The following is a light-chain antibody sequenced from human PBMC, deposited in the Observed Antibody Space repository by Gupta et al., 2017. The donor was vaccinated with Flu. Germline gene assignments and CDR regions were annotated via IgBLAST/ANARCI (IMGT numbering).Light chain of an antibody. CDR2: RNN. CDR1: SSNIGRDF. V-gene: IGLV1-47*01. Sequence: RVTISCSGSSSNIGRDFVSWYQHVPGTAPKLLIHRNNQRPSGVPDRFSASKSGTSASLAISGLRSEDEADYYCTVWDDSLSGYVFGTGTKVTVL. J-gene: IGLJ1*01. CDR3: TVWDDSLSGYV.